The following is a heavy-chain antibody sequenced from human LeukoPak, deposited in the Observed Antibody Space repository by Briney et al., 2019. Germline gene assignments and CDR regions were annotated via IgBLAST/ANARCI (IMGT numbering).Heavy chain of an antibody. D-gene: IGHD3-3*01. Sequence: SETLSLTXGVSGYSISSGYYWGWIRPPPGKGLEWIGSIHHRGTTYYNPSLKSRVTISVDTSKNQFSLKLSSVTAADTAVYYCARRGDDFWSGYHIDYWGQGTLVTVSS. CDR2: IHHRGTT. V-gene: IGHV4-38-2*01. CDR1: GYSISSGYY. J-gene: IGHJ4*02. CDR3: ARRGDDFWSGYHIDY.